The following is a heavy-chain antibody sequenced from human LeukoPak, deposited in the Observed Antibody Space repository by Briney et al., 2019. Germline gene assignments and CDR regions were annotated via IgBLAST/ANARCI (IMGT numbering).Heavy chain of an antibody. D-gene: IGHD2-2*01. CDR3: ARLGPDFSSSTSFDY. V-gene: IGHV1-46*01. Sequence: GASVKVSCKASGYTFTSYYMHWVRQAPGQGLEWMGIINPSGGSTSYAQKFQGRVTMTRDTSTSTVYMELSSLRSEDTAVYYCARLGPDFSSSTSFDYWGQGTLVTVSS. J-gene: IGHJ4*02. CDR2: INPSGGST. CDR1: GYTFTSYY.